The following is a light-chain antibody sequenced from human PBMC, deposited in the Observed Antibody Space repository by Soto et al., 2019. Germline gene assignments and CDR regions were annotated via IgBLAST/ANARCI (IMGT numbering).Light chain of an antibody. CDR3: QHYGSSLLFT. CDR2: GAS. Sequence: EIVLTQSPGTLSLSPGERATLSCRASQSVISRYLAWYQQKPGQAPRLLIYGASSRATGIPDRFGGSGSGTDFTLTISRLEPEDFAVYYCQHYGSSLLFTFGPGTKVDIK. J-gene: IGKJ3*01. V-gene: IGKV3-20*01. CDR1: QSVISRY.